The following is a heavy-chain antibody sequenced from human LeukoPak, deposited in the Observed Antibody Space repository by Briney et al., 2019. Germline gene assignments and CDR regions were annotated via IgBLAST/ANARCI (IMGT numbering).Heavy chain of an antibody. J-gene: IGHJ6*03. Sequence: GGSLRLSCAASGFTFSSYEMNWVRQAPGKGLEWVSYISSSGSTIYYADSVEGRFTISRDNAKNSLYLQMNSLRAEDTAVYYCARKRGYFYYMDVWGNGTTVTVSS. CDR3: ARKRGYFYYMDV. V-gene: IGHV3-48*03. CDR1: GFTFSSYE. CDR2: ISSSGSTI.